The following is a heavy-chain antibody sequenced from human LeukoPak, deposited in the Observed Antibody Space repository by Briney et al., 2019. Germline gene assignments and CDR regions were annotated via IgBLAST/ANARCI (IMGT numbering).Heavy chain of an antibody. Sequence: ASVKVSCKASGYTFINYGISWVRQAPGQGLEWMGIINPSGGSTNYAQKFQGRVTMTSDTSASTVYMDLSSLRSEDTAIYYCARDKSSTNWLDSWGQGTLVTVSS. CDR3: ARDKSSTNWLDS. D-gene: IGHD3-10*01. CDR2: INPSGGST. J-gene: IGHJ5*01. V-gene: IGHV1-46*01. CDR1: GYTFINYG.